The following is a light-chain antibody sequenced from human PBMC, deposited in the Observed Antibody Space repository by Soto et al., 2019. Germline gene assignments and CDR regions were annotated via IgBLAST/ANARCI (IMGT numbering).Light chain of an antibody. J-gene: IGKJ5*01. V-gene: IGKV1-33*01. CDR1: QDISNH. CDR2: DAS. Sequence: DVQVTQSPSTLSASVGDKVTIAFQASQDISNHLNWYQQKPGKAPKLLIYDASNLETGVPSRFSGSVSGTDFTVTIISLQPEDIATYYCQQYDNLPTFGPGTRLEIK. CDR3: QQYDNLPT.